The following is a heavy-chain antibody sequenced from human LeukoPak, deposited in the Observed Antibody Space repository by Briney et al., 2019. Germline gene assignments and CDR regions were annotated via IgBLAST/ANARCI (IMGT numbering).Heavy chain of an antibody. V-gene: IGHV3-30*18. Sequence: GGSLRLSCAASGFTFSSYGMHWVRQAPGKGLEWVAVISYDGSNKYYADSVKGRFTISRDNSRNTLYLQMNSLRAEDTAVYYCAKEAVKRIPKYYFDYWGQGTLVTVSS. CDR1: GFTFSSYG. CDR3: AKEAVKRIPKYYFDY. D-gene: IGHD2-2*02. CDR2: ISYDGSNK. J-gene: IGHJ4*02.